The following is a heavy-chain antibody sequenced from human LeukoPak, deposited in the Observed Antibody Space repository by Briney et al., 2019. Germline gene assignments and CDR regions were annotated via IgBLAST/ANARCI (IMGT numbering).Heavy chain of an antibody. J-gene: IGHJ4*02. CDR2: IYYSGST. Sequence: SETLSLTCTVSGGSISSGDYYWSWIRQPPGKGLEWIGYIYYSGSTNYNPSLKSRVTISVDTSKNQFSLKLSSVTAADTAVYYCARAFSGYHSKSGGIDYWGQGTLVTVSS. CDR3: ARAFSGYHSKSGGIDY. V-gene: IGHV4-61*08. CDR1: GGSISSGDYY. D-gene: IGHD4-11*01.